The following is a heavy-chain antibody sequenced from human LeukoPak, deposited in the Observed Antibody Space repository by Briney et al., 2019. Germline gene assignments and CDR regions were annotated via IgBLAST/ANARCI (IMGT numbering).Heavy chain of an antibody. D-gene: IGHD2-21*02. CDR3: ARGGDWLFDY. CDR1: GGSINSYY. Sequence: SETLSLTCTVSGGSINSYYWSWIRQPPGKGLEWIGYIYNSETINYNPSLTSRVTISLVTSKNQVSLKLTSVTAADTAVYYCARGGDWLFDYWGQGILVTVSS. V-gene: IGHV4-59*01. CDR2: IYNSETI. J-gene: IGHJ4*02.